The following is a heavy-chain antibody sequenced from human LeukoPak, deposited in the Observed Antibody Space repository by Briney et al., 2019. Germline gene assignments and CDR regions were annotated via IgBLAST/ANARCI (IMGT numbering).Heavy chain of an antibody. CDR1: GGSISSGDYY. D-gene: IGHD1-1*01. J-gene: IGHJ4*02. CDR2: IYTSGST. Sequence: NPSQTLSLTCTVSGGSISSGDYYWSWIRQPAGKGLEWIGRIYTSGSTNYNPSLKSRVSMSVDTSKNQFSLKLSSVTAADTAVYYCARDRYNWNDSAYYFDYWGQGTLVTVSS. V-gene: IGHV4-61*02. CDR3: ARDRYNWNDSAYYFDY.